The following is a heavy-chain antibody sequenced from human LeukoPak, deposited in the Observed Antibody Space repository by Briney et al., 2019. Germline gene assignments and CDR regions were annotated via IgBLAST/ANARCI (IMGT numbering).Heavy chain of an antibody. CDR2: MNPKNGAT. CDR1: GYTFTNYG. J-gene: IGHJ5*02. CDR3: ARMDRLSATPTTDWFDP. V-gene: IGHV1-8*01. D-gene: IGHD3-16*02. Sequence: ASVKVSCKASGYTFTNYGINWGRQATGQGREWMGWMNPKNGATGYAQKFQGRVTMTRDTTIGTAYMELRSLVSEDTAAYYCARMDRLSATPTTDWFDPWGQGTLVTVSS.